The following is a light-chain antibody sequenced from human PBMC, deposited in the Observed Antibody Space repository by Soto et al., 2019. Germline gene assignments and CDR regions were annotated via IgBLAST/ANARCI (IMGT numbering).Light chain of an antibody. V-gene: IGLV2-14*03. CDR2: EVT. Sequence: QSALTQPASVSGSPGQSITISCTGTNSDVGGYNYVSWYQQHPGKAPRLLIYEVTNRPSGVSNRFSGSKSGNTASLTISGLQAEDEADYYCSSYTGNNTPVFGGGTKVTVL. CDR3: SSYTGNNTPV. J-gene: IGLJ3*02. CDR1: NSDVGGYNY.